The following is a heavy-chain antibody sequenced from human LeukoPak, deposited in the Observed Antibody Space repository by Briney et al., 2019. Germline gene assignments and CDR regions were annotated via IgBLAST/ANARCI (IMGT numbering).Heavy chain of an antibody. CDR1: GYSISSNYY. CDR2: IHHSGST. V-gene: IGHV4-38-2*02. CDR3: ARRLLPGLVPAATFDY. Sequence: SETLSLTCTVSGYSISSNYYWGWIRQSPGKGLAWIGSIHHSGSTNYNPSLKSRVTISLDTSKNQFSRKLSSVTAADTAVYYCARRLLPGLVPAATFDYWGQGTLVTVSS. J-gene: IGHJ4*02. D-gene: IGHD2-2*01.